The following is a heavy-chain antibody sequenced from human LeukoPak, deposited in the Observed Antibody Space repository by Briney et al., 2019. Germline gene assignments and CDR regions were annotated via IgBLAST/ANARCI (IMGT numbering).Heavy chain of an antibody. CDR1: GFTFSSYA. CDR2: ISGSGSST. CDR3: ANLAAVAGRGMGY. V-gene: IGHV3-23*01. J-gene: IGHJ4*02. D-gene: IGHD6-19*01. Sequence: GGSLRLSCTASGFTFSSYAMSWVRQAPGKGLDWASGISGSGSSTYYADSVKGRFTISRDNSKSSLYLRMNSLRAEDTAVYYCANLAAVAGRGMGYWGQGTLVTVSS.